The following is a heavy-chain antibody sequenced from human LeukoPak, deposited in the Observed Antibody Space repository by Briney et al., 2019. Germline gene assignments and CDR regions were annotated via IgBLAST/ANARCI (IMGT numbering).Heavy chain of an antibody. CDR3: ARDPRSSSSDY. J-gene: IGHJ4*02. D-gene: IGHD6-6*01. CDR2: ISGDGGST. CDR1: GFTFDDYA. Sequence: QPGGSLRLSCAASGFTFDDYAMHWVRQAPGKGLEWVSLISGDGGSTYYADSVKGRFTISRDNAKNSLYLQMNSLRAEDTAVYYCARDPRSSSSDYWGQGTLVTVSS. V-gene: IGHV3-43*02.